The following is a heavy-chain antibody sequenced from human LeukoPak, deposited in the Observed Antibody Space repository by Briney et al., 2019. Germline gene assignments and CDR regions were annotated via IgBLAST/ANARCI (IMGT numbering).Heavy chain of an antibody. Sequence: ASVKVSCKASGYTFTSYYMHWVRQAPGQGLEWMGIINPSGGSTSYAQKFQGRVTITRNTSISTAYMELNSLRSEDTAVYYCARRSGGTGTTLGYWGQGTLVTVSS. CDR3: ARRSGGTGTTLGY. CDR1: GYTFTSYY. D-gene: IGHD1-1*01. CDR2: INPSGGST. V-gene: IGHV1-46*01. J-gene: IGHJ4*02.